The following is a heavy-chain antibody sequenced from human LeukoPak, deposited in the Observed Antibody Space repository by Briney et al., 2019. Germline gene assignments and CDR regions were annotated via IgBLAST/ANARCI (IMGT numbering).Heavy chain of an antibody. CDR2: ISTSSSYI. J-gene: IGHJ6*03. V-gene: IGHV3-21*01. Sequence: GGSLRLSCAASGFTFSSYSMNWVRQAPGKGLEWVSFISTSSSYIHNADSVKGRFTISRDNAENSLYLQMNSLRAEDTAVDYCARAAIAAARIYYYMDVWGKGTTVTVSS. CDR3: ARAAIAAARIYYYMDV. CDR1: GFTFSSYS. D-gene: IGHD6-13*01.